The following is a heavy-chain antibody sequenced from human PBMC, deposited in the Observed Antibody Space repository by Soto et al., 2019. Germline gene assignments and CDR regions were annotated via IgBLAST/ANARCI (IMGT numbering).Heavy chain of an antibody. Sequence: QLQLQESGPGLVKSSETLSLTCTVSGGPLSSYDYYWGWIRQPPGKGLEWLGSITYSGSTYYNPSLKSRLTIPVDTSKNQFSLKVTSVTAADTAVYYCARPAVASFVGAAMDVWGQGTTVTVSS. V-gene: IGHV4-39*01. CDR3: ARPAVASFVGAAMDV. CDR2: ITYSGST. D-gene: IGHD2-21*01. CDR1: GGPLSSYDYY. J-gene: IGHJ6*02.